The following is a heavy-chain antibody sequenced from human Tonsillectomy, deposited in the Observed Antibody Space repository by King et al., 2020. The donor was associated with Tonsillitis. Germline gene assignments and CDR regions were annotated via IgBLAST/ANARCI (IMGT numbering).Heavy chain of an antibody. Sequence: QLQESGPGLVKPSETLSLTCTVSGGSLRSYYWSWIRQPPGKGLEWIGYIYLRGSTNYNPSLKSLVTISVDTSKNQFSLKLSSVTAADTAVYYCARETVRDYYFDYWGQGTLVTVSS. CDR1: GGSLRSYY. V-gene: IGHV4-59*01. CDR2: IYLRGST. D-gene: IGHD4-11*01. CDR3: ARETVRDYYFDY. J-gene: IGHJ4*02.